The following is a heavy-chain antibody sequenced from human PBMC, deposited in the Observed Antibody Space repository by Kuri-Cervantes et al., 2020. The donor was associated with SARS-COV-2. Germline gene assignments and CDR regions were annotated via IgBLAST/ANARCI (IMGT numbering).Heavy chain of an antibody. CDR2: ISGSGGST. D-gene: IGHD1-14*01. Sequence: GESLKISCAASGFTFSSYAMSWVRQAPGKGLEWVSAISGSGGSTYYADSVKGRFTISRDNSKNTLYLQMNSLRAEDTAVYYCARQTTITMRGPFEYWGQGTLVTVSS. J-gene: IGHJ4*02. V-gene: IGHV3-23*01. CDR1: GFTFSSYA. CDR3: ARQTTITMRGPFEY.